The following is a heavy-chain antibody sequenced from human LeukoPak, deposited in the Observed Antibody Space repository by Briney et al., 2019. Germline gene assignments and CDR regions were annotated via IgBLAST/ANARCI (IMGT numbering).Heavy chain of an antibody. V-gene: IGHV3-53*01. D-gene: IGHD5-12*01. Sequence: QAGGSLRLSCAASGFTVSSNYMSWVRQALGKGLEWVSIMYIGGNTYYADSVEGRFTISRDTAKNMLYLQMNSLRAEDTAVYYCARGYKFDWFDHWGQGTLVTVSS. CDR3: ARGYKFDWFDH. CDR1: GFTVSSNY. CDR2: MYIGGNT. J-gene: IGHJ5*02.